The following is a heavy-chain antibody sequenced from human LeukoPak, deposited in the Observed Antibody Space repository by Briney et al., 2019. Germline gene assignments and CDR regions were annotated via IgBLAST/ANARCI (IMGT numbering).Heavy chain of an antibody. CDR1: GYTFTSYD. CDR3: ARATSDSYYYGMDV. V-gene: IGHV1-8*01. J-gene: IGHJ6*02. CDR2: MNPNSGNT. Sequence: ASAKVSCKASGYTFTSYDINWVRQATGQGLEWMGWMNPNSGNTGYAQKFQGRVTMTRNTSISTAYMELSSLRSEDTAVYYCARATSDSYYYGMDVWGQGTTVTVSS. D-gene: IGHD3-22*01.